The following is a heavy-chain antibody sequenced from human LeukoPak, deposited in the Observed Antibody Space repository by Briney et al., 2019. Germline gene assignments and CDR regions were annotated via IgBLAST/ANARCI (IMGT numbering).Heavy chain of an antibody. CDR3: ARDSVGSSVY. CDR1: GFTFSSYA. J-gene: IGHJ4*02. V-gene: IGHV3-7*01. CDR2: IKQDGGER. D-gene: IGHD6-19*01. Sequence: GGSLRLSCAASGFTFSSYAITWVRQAPGKGLEWVANIKQDGGERYYVDSVRGRFTISRDNAKNSLYLQMSSLRAEDTAVYYCARDSVGSSVYWGQGTLVTVSS.